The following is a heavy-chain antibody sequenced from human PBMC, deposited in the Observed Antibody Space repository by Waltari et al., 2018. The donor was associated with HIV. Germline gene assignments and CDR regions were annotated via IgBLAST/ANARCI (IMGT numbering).Heavy chain of an antibody. CDR3: ARHNSSWYGTFDH. V-gene: IGHV1-3*01. Sequence: QVHLLQSGAEVKKPGASVTVSCKASGYTFTSYPIHWLRQAPGQRLEWMAWINAGTGNTKYSQNFQGRVTITRDTSASTAYMELSSLRSEDTAVYYCARHNSSWYGTFDHWGQGTLVTVSS. CDR2: INAGTGNT. J-gene: IGHJ4*02. D-gene: IGHD6-19*01. CDR1: GYTFTSYP.